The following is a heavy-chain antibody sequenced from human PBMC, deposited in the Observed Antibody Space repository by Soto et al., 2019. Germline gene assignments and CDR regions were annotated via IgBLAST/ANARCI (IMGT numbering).Heavy chain of an antibody. D-gene: IGHD1-26*01. CDR3: ARQPLYRSGYYGMDV. V-gene: IGHV5-51*01. J-gene: IGHJ6*02. CDR2: ISPADSDT. Sequence: GESLKISCKGSGYSFSSYWIAWVRQMPGEGPEWMGIISPADSDTKYSPSFQGQVTISADKSISTAYLQWSSLKASDTAIYYCARQPLYRSGYYGMDVWGQGTTVTVSS. CDR1: GYSFSSYW.